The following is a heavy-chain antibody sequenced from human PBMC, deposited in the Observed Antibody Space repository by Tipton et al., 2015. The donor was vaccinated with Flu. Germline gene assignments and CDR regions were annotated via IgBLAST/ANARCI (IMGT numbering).Heavy chain of an antibody. J-gene: IGHJ5*02. CDR2: VHQTGNT. V-gene: IGHV4-34*01. D-gene: IGHD4-11*01. Sequence: TLSLTCSVHGESFSGYYWSWIRQTPGKGLEWIGNVHQTGNTYYNPSLMSRVTIAVDRPRNQFSLRLTSVTAADTAVYYCARRDYSNYVSEPKNWFDPWGQGTLVTVSS. CDR1: GESFSGYY. CDR3: ARRDYSNYVSEPKNWFDP.